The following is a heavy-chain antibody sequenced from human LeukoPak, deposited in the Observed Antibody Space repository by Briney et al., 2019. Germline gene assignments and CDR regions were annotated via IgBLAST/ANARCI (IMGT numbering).Heavy chain of an antibody. V-gene: IGHV4-39*07. D-gene: IGHD2-15*01. J-gene: IGHJ6*03. CDR2: IYYSGTT. Sequence: PSETLSLTCTVSLGSISSSSYYWGWVRQPPGKWLECIGSIYYSGTTYYNPSLKSRVTISVDTSKNQFSLKLSSVTAADRAVYYCAREVVAATYYYYYYMDVWGKGTTVTVSS. CDR3: AREVVAATYYYYYYMDV. CDR1: LGSISSSSYY.